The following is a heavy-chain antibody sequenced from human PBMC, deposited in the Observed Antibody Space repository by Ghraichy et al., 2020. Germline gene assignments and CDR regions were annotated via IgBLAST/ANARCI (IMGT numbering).Heavy chain of an antibody. CDR1: GGSISSNDW. J-gene: IGHJ4*02. CDR2: IYHTGST. CDR3: ARNSGFSQEY. Sequence: SETLSLTCAVSGGSISSNDWWSWVRQPPGKGLEWIGEIYHTGSTNYIPSLKSRVTISLDMSKNQFSLSLSSVTAADTAVYFCARNSGFSQEYWGQGTLVTVSS. D-gene: IGHD5-18*01. V-gene: IGHV4-4*02.